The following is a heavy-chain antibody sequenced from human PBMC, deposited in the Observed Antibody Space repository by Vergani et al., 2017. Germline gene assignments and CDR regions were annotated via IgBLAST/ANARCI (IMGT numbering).Heavy chain of an antibody. D-gene: IGHD6-6*01. CDR3: ARRRPNSSPGWFDP. Sequence: QVQLVQSGAEVKKPGSSVKVSCKASGGTFSSYAISWVRQAPGQGIEWMGGIIPIFGTANYEQKFQGRVTITADESTSTAYMELSSLRSEDTAVYYCARRRPNSSPGWFDPWGQGTLVTVSS. CDR2: IIPIFGTA. CDR1: GGTFSSYA. V-gene: IGHV1-69*01. J-gene: IGHJ5*02.